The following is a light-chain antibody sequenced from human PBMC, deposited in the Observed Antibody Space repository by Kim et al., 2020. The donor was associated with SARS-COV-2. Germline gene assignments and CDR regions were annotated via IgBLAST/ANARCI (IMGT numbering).Light chain of an antibody. J-gene: IGKJ2*03. CDR1: QSISSW. CDR3: QQYNSYPYS. CDR2: KAS. V-gene: IGKV1-5*03. Sequence: SVSVGDSVTITCRASQSISSWLAWYQQKPGKAPKLLIYKASSLESGVPSRFSGSGSGTEFTLTISSLQPDDFATYYCQQYNSYPYSFGQGTKLEI.